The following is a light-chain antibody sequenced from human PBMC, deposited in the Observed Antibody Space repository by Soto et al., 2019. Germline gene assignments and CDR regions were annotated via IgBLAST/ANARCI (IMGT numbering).Light chain of an antibody. J-gene: IGLJ2*01. CDR1: SSDVGGYNY. CDR3: SSYAGSNNLV. V-gene: IGLV2-8*01. CDR2: EVS. Sequence: QSVLTQPPSASGSPGQSVTISCTGASSDVGGYNYVSWYQQHPGKAPKLMIYEVSKRPSGVPDRFSGSKSGNTASLTVSGLKAEDEAAYYCSSYAGSNNLVFGGGTKVTVL.